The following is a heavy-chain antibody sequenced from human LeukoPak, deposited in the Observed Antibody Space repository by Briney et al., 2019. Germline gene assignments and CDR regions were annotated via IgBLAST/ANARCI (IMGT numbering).Heavy chain of an antibody. D-gene: IGHD6-19*01. CDR2: IKQDGSEK. CDR1: GFTFSNYW. J-gene: IGHJ6*02. Sequence: GGSLRLSCAASGFTFSNYWMSWVRQPPGKGLEWVANIKQDGSEKYYLDSVKGRFTISRDNAKNSLYLQMNSLRAEDTAVFYCATDRAYSSGGRGYYYYGMDVWGQGTTVTVSS. CDR3: ATDRAYSSGGRGYYYYGMDV. V-gene: IGHV3-7*01.